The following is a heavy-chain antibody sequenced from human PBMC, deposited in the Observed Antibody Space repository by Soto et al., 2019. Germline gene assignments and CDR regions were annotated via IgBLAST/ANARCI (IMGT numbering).Heavy chain of an antibody. D-gene: IGHD3-22*01. J-gene: IGHJ4*02. V-gene: IGHV1-18*04. CDR2: IGAYNGDT. Sequence: QVQLVQSGAEVKKPGASVKVSCKASGYTFATYGFSWVRQAPGQGLECVGWIGAYNGDTHYSRKFQGRVTLTTDTSTNTAYMELRSLTSDDTAVYFCATEPIYYNDGSGYYPLGHWGQGTLVTVSS. CDR1: GYTFATYG. CDR3: ATEPIYYNDGSGYYPLGH.